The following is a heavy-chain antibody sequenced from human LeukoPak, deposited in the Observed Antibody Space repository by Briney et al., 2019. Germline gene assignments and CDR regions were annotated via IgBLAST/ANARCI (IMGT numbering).Heavy chain of an antibody. CDR3: ARYSSGRPSFDY. J-gene: IGHJ4*02. CDR2: INPNSGGT. D-gene: IGHD3-22*01. Sequence: GASVKVSCKTSGYTFTGHYMHWVRQAPGQGLEWMGWINPNSGGTNYAQKFQGRVTMTRDTSISTAYMELSSLRSDDTAVYYCARYSSGRPSFDYWGQGTLVTVSS. CDR1: GYTFTGHY. V-gene: IGHV1-2*02.